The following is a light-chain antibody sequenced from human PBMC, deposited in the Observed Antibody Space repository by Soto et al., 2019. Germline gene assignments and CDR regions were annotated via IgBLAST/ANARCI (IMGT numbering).Light chain of an antibody. CDR2: GAS. Sequence: DIQMTQSPSTLSASVGDRVTITCRASQGISTWLAWYQQKPGKAPKLLIYGASSLENGVPSRFSGSGSGTEFTLTISSLQPDDFATYFCQQYKSYDMWSFGQGTKVDLK. J-gene: IGKJ1*01. V-gene: IGKV1-5*01. CDR3: QQYKSYDMWS. CDR1: QGISTW.